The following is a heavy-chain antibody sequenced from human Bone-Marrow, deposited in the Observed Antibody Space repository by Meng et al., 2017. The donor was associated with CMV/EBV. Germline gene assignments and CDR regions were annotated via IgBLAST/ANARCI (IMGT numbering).Heavy chain of an antibody. Sequence: GESLKISCAASGFTFSSYAMSWVRQAPGKGLEWVSAISGSGGSTYYADSVKGRFTISRDNSKNTLYLQMNSLRAEDTAVYYCAKGVLGYCSSTSCLPYYYYGMDVWGQGTTVTVSS. V-gene: IGHV3-23*01. CDR1: GFTFSSYA. D-gene: IGHD2-2*01. CDR2: ISGSGGST. J-gene: IGHJ6*02. CDR3: AKGVLGYCSSTSCLPYYYYGMDV.